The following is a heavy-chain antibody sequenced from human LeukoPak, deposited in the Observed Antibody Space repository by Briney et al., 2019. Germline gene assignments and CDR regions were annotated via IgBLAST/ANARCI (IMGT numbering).Heavy chain of an antibody. CDR3: ARYLCSGGSCYSGFDY. J-gene: IGHJ4*02. D-gene: IGHD2-15*01. CDR2: IYTSGST. V-gene: IGHV4-61*02. CDR1: GGSISSGSYY. Sequence: SQTLSLTCTVSGGSISSGSYYWSWIRQPAGKGLEWIGRIYTSGSTNYKPSLKSRVTISVDTSKNQFSLKLSSVTAADTAVYYCARYLCSGGSCYSGFDYWGQGTLVTVSS.